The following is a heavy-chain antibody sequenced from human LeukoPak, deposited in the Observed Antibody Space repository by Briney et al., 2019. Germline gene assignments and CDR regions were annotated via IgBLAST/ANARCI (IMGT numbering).Heavy chain of an antibody. CDR1: GFTVSSNY. CDR2: IFSGGTT. J-gene: IGHJ6*02. V-gene: IGHV3-53*01. CDR3: AREGNYYDMDV. Sequence: HGGSLRLSCAASGFTVSSNYMSWVRQAPGKGLEWVSVIFSGGTTYYADSVKGRFTISRDNSKNTLYFQMNSLRAEDTAVYYCAREGNYYDMDVWGQGTTVTVSS.